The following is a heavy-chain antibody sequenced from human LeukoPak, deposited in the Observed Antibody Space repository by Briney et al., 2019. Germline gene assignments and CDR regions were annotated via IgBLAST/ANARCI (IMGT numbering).Heavy chain of an antibody. CDR1: GGSISSSNW. CDR3: ASRPFTMVRGVSTFDY. D-gene: IGHD3-10*01. Sequence: PSETLSLTCAVSGGSISSSNWWSWVRQPPGKGLEWIGEIYHSGSTNYNLSLKSRVTISVDKSKNQFSLKLSSVTAADTAVYYCASRPFTMVRGVSTFDYWGQGTLVTVSS. J-gene: IGHJ4*02. V-gene: IGHV4-4*02. CDR2: IYHSGST.